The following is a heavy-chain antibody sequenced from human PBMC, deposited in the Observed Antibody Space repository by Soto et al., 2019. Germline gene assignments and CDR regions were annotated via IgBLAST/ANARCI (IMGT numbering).Heavy chain of an antibody. CDR1: GFPFSIYG. V-gene: IGHV3-30*03. CDR3: AGGQDYFDY. CDR2: ISYDGRNK. J-gene: IGHJ4*02. Sequence: QVQLVESGGGVVQPGSSLRLPCAASGFPFSIYGMHWVRQAPGKGLEWVAHISYDGRNKHYTDSVKGRFTISRDNSKNRLYLQVSSVRGEDTAVYYCAGGQDYFDYCGQGTRVSVSS. D-gene: IGHD2-15*01.